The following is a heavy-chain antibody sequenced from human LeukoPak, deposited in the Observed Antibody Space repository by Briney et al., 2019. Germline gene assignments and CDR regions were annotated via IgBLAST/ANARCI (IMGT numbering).Heavy chain of an antibody. CDR1: GGSISSYY. D-gene: IGHD3-3*01. Sequence: PSETLSLTCTVSGGSISSYYWSWIRQPPGKGLEWIGYIYYSGSTNYNPSLKSRVTISVDRSKNQFSLKLSSVTAADTAVYYCATERAVVPRFVDYWGQGTLVTVSS. J-gene: IGHJ4*02. CDR2: IYYSGST. V-gene: IGHV4-59*12. CDR3: ATERAVVPRFVDY.